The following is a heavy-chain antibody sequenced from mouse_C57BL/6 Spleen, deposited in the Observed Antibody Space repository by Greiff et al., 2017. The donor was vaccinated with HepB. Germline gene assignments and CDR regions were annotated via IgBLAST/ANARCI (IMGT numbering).Heavy chain of an antibody. V-gene: IGHV1-15*01. Sequence: QVQLQQSGAELVRPGASVTLSCKASGYTFTDYEMHWVKQTPVHGLEWIGAIDPETGGTAYNQKFKVKAILTADKSSSTAYMELRSLTSEDSAVYYCTRLGGSSYWYFDVWGTGTTVTVAS. J-gene: IGHJ1*03. CDR1: GYTFTDYE. CDR3: TRLGGSSYWYFDV. D-gene: IGHD1-1*01. CDR2: IDPETGGT.